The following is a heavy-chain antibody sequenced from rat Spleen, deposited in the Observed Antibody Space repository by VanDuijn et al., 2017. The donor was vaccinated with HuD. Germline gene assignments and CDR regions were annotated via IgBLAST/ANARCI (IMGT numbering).Heavy chain of an antibody. V-gene: IGHV5-29*01. D-gene: IGHD1-10*01. CDR1: GFTFSNYA. CDR3: ATDNNYFDY. J-gene: IGHJ2*01. CDR2: ISYDGSSS. Sequence: EVQLVESGGGLVQPGRSLKLSCAASGFTFSNYAMGWVSQAPTKGLEWVATISYDGSSSYYRDSVKGRFTISRDNARSTLYLQMDSLRSEDTATYYCATDNNYFDYWGQGVMVTVSS.